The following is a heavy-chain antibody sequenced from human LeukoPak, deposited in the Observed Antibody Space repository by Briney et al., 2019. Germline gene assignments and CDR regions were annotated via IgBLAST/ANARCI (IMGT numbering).Heavy chain of an antibody. CDR1: GFTFSSNA. Sequence: GRSLRLSCAASGFTFSSNAMHWVRQAPGKGLEWVAIISYDGSNKYYADSVKGRFTISRDKSKNTLYLQMNSLSGEDTAVYYCARSAAAGRIVATFDYWGQGTLVTVSS. J-gene: IGHJ4*02. D-gene: IGHD5-12*01. V-gene: IGHV3-30*04. CDR3: ARSAAAGRIVATFDY. CDR2: ISYDGSNK.